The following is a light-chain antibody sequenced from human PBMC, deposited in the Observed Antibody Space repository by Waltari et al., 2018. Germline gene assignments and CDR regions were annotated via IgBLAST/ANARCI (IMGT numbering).Light chain of an antibody. CDR3: QQRSNWPLT. J-gene: IGKJ4*01. CDR2: DAY. Sequence: EIVMTQSPATLSVSPGERVTLSCWASQSVSSNLAWDQQKPGQGPSLLIYDAYTRAPGIPARFSGIGSGTEFTLTISSLTSEDFAVYFCQQRSNWPLTFGGGTKVESK. V-gene: IGKV3D-15*01. CDR1: QSVSSN.